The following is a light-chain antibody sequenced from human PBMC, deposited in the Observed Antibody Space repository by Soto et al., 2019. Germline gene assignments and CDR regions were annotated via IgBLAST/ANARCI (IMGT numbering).Light chain of an antibody. Sequence: DIQLIQSPSFLSASVGDRVTISCRASQGISDYLAWYQQKPGKAPKLLIYAASTLQSGVPSRFSGSASGTEFTLTISSLQPEDFATYFCQQFNAYPLTFGGGTMVEIK. CDR3: QQFNAYPLT. J-gene: IGKJ4*01. CDR2: AAS. V-gene: IGKV1-9*01. CDR1: QGISDY.